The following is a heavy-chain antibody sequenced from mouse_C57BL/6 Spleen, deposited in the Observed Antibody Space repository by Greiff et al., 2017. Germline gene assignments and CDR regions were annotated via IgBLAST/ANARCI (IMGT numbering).Heavy chain of an antibody. D-gene: IGHD1-1*01. V-gene: IGHV1-81*01. Sequence: QMQLQQSGAELARPGASVKLSCKASGYTFTSYGISWVKQRTGQGLEWIGEIYPRSGNTYYNEKFKGKATLTADKSSSTAYMELRSLTSEDSAVYFCARGYGSSFSYWYFDVWGTGTTVTVSS. CDR3: ARGYGSSFSYWYFDV. CDR2: IYPRSGNT. J-gene: IGHJ1*03. CDR1: GYTFTSYG.